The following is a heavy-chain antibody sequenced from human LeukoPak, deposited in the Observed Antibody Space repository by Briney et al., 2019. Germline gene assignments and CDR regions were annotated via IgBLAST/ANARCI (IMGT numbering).Heavy chain of an antibody. CDR1: GYTFTTYD. Sequence: GASVKLSCNASGYTFTTYDITWVRQATGQGLEWMGWMNPNSANTGYAQKFQGRVTMTRNNSINTAYMELSSLRSEDTAVYYYARGVRNLLVSDYWGQGTLVTVSS. J-gene: IGHJ4*02. D-gene: IGHD6-13*01. V-gene: IGHV1-8*01. CDR3: ARGVRNLLVSDY. CDR2: MNPNSANT.